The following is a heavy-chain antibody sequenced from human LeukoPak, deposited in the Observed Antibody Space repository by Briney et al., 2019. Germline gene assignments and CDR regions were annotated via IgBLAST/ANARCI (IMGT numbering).Heavy chain of an antibody. J-gene: IGHJ4*02. CDR2: LSTDGSGT. CDR1: GFTFSSYW. V-gene: IGHV3-74*01. CDR3: ARDEDDSSGYKRFAY. D-gene: IGHD3-22*01. Sequence: PGGSLRLSCAASGFTFSSYWMHWVRQAPGKGLVWLSRLSTDGSGTSYADSVKGRFTISRDNAKNTLYLQMNSLRAEDTAVYYCARDEDDSSGYKRFAYWGQGTLVTVSS.